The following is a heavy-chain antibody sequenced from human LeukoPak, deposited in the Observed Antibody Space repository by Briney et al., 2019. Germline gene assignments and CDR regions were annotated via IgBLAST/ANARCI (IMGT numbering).Heavy chain of an antibody. V-gene: IGHV1-2*02. D-gene: IGHD2-2*01. CDR1: GYTFTGYY. CDR3: ARGMGVLVPAATWFDP. CDR2: INPNSGGT. Sequence: ASVKVSCKASGYTFTGYYMHWVRQAPGQGLEWMGWINPNSGGTNYAQKFQGRVTMTRDTSISTAYMDLGRLRSDDTAVYYCARGMGVLVPAATWFDPWGQGTLVTVSS. J-gene: IGHJ5*02.